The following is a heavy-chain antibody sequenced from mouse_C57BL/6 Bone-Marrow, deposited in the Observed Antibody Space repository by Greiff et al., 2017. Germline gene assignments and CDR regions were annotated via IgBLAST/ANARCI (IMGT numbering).Heavy chain of an antibody. CDR1: GYTFTSYG. V-gene: IGHV1-81*01. CDR3: ERQYGYWYYFDY. J-gene: IGHJ2*01. CDR2: IYPRSGNT. D-gene: IGHD2-10*02. Sequence: QVQLQQSGAELARPGASVKLSCKASGYTFTSYGISWVKQRTGQGLEWIGEIYPRSGNTYYNEKFKGKATLTADKSSSTAYMELRSLTSEDSAVYFCERQYGYWYYFDYWGQGTTLTVSS.